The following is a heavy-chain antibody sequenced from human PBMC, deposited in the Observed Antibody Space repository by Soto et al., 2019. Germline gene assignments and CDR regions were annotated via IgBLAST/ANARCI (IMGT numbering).Heavy chain of an antibody. CDR3: AKDLSGVTVIDATQGFDS. D-gene: IGHD2-15*01. J-gene: IGHJ4*02. CDR1: GFNFYSHG. V-gene: IGHV3-30*18. Sequence: QVQLVESGGRVVQPGRSLRLSCATSGFNFYSHGMHWVRQSPGKGLEWVAVISYDGSNKYYMESVKGRFPISRDNSKNTLSLQMNSLRAEDTAVYYCAKDLSGVTVIDATQGFDSWGQGPLVTVSS. CDR2: ISYDGSNK.